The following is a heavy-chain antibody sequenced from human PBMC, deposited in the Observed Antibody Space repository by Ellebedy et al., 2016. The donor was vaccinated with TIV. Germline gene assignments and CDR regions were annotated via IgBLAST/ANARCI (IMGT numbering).Heavy chain of an antibody. V-gene: IGHV1-2*02. J-gene: IGHJ4*02. D-gene: IGHD1-7*01. CDR2: IYPKTGDT. CDR3: VRENWHYDN. Sequence: AASVKVSCKASGYSFTDYHMHWVRQAPGQGLAWMGWIYPKTGDTNYAQKFQDRVTMTRDTSVTSVYMELYRLRSDDTAVYYCVRENWHYDNWGQGTLVTVSS. CDR1: GYSFTDYH.